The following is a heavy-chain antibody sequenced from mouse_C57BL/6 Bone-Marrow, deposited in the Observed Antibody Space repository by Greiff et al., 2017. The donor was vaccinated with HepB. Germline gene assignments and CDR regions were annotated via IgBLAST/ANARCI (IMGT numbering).Heavy chain of an antibody. CDR2: IYYSGTI. CDR3: AREGELGFDY. J-gene: IGHJ2*01. V-gene: IGHV3-5*01. CDR1: GISITTGNYR. D-gene: IGHD4-1*01. Sequence: EVQLQQSGPGLVKPSQTVFLTCTVTGISITTGNYRWSWIRQFPGNKLEWIGYIYYSGTITYNPSLTSRTTITRDTPKNQYFLEMNSLTAEDTATYYCAREGELGFDYWGQGTTLTVSS.